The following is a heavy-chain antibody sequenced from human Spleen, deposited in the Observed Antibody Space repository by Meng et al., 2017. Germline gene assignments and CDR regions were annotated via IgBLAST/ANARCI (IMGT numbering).Heavy chain of an antibody. J-gene: IGHJ4*02. CDR3: TRASRVWLPDY. Sequence: VQLVESGGGVVQPGRSLRLSCSASGFTFSAYSMNWVRQAPGKGLEWVSSISNTNAYIYYADSVKGRFTISRDNAKNSLFLQMNSLRAEDTAVYYCTRASRVWLPDYWGQGTLVTVSS. D-gene: IGHD6-19*01. V-gene: IGHV3-21*02. CDR2: ISNTNAYI. CDR1: GFTFSAYS.